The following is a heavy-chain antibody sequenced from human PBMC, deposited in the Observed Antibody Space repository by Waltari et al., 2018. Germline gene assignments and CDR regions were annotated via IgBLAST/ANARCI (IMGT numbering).Heavy chain of an antibody. CDR3: ARDPPGVAAAGPGRG. J-gene: IGHJ4*02. D-gene: IGHD6-25*01. CDR1: GITVGNNY. Sequence: EVQLVESGGGLVQPGGSLRLSCAASGITVGNNYMSWVRQAPGEGLELISLIYSSCSTYYADSVKGRFTISRDNSKNTLYLQMNSLRSEDTAVYFCARDPPGVAAAGPGRGWGQGTLVTVSS. CDR2: IYSSCST. V-gene: IGHV3-66*02.